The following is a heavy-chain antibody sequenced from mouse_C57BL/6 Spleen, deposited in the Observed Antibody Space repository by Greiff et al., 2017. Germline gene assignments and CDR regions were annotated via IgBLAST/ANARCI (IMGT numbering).Heavy chain of an antibody. V-gene: IGHV1-64*01. D-gene: IGHD3-2*02. CDR2: IHPNSGST. CDR3: ARAPAAQAAWFAY. CDR1: GYTFTSYW. J-gene: IGHJ3*01. Sequence: VQLQQPGAELVKPGASVKLSCKASGYTFTSYWMHWVKQRPGQGLEWIGMIHPNSGSTNYNEKFKSKATLTVDKSSSKAYMQLSSLTSEDSSVYYGARAPAAQAAWFAYWGQGTLVTVSA.